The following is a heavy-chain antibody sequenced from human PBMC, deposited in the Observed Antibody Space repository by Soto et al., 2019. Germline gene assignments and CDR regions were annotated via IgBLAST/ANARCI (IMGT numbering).Heavy chain of an antibody. Sequence: QVQLVQSGAEVKKPGSSVKVSCKASGGTFNNYGMGWVRQAPGQGLEWMGGIIPMIRRTNYAQKFQGRVTLTADAPRSTAYMELKSLRSEATAVYYCASWDYDVLTGYSYDDWGQGTLVTVSS. CDR2: IIPMIRRT. CDR3: ASWDYDVLTGYSYDD. CDR1: GGTFNNYG. D-gene: IGHD3-9*01. J-gene: IGHJ4*02. V-gene: IGHV1-69*01.